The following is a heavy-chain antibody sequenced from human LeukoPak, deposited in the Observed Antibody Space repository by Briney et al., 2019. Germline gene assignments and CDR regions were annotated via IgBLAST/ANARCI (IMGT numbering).Heavy chain of an antibody. CDR2: INTDGSST. J-gene: IGHJ1*01. V-gene: IGHV3-74*01. CDR3: ARDNGGYFQH. Sequence: SGGSLSLSCAASGFPFSNYWMHWVRQAPGKGLVWVSRINTDGSSTIYADSVKGRFTISRDNAKNTLYLQMNSLRAEDTAVYYCARDNGGYFQHWGQGTLVTVSS. D-gene: IGHD3-16*02. CDR1: GFPFSNYW.